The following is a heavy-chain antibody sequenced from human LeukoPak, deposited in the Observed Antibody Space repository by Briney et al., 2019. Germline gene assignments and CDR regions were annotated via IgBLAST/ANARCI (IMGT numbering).Heavy chain of an antibody. CDR1: GGSISTYY. Sequence: SETLSLTCTVSGGSISTYYWNWIRQPPGKGLEWIGEINHSGSTNYNPSLKSRVTISVDTSKNQFSLKLSSVTAADTAVYYCARRQQLVPLDYWGQGTLVTVSS. D-gene: IGHD6-13*01. CDR2: INHSGST. J-gene: IGHJ4*02. CDR3: ARRQQLVPLDY. V-gene: IGHV4-34*01.